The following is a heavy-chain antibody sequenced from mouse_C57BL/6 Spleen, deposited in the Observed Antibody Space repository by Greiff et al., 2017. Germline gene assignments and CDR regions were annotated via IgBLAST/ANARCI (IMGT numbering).Heavy chain of an antibody. CDR3: ARNYYGSSNWYFDV. Sequence: QVQLKESGAELVKPGASVKLSCKASGYAFTSYWMNWVKQRPGKGLEWIGHINPGGGDTNYNGKFKGKATLTADKSSSTAYLQLSSLTSEDLAVYVSARNYYGSSNWYFDVWDTGTTVTVSS. J-gene: IGHJ1*03. D-gene: IGHD1-1*01. V-gene: IGHV1-80*01. CDR1: GYAFTSYW. CDR2: INPGGGDT.